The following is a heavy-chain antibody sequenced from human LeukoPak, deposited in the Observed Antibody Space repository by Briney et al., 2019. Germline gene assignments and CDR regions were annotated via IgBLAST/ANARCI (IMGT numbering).Heavy chain of an antibody. V-gene: IGHV3-23*01. CDR2: ISGSGGST. Sequence: GGSLRLSCAASGFTFSSYAMSWVRQAPGKGQEWVSAISGSGGSTYYADSVKGRFTISRDNSKNTLYLQMNSLRAEDTAVYYCAKLGMYSGTSYWGQGTLVTVSS. CDR1: GFTFSSYA. D-gene: IGHD1-26*01. CDR3: AKLGMYSGTSY. J-gene: IGHJ4*02.